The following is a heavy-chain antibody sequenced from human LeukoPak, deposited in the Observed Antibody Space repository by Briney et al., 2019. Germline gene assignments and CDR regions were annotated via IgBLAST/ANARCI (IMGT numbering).Heavy chain of an antibody. Sequence: SVKVSCKASGYTFTAYYMHWVRQAPGQGLEWMGGIIPIFGTANYAQKFQGRVTITADESTSTAYMELSSLRSEDTAVYYCARDGTQHYDILTGRYYYYGMDVWGQGTTVTVSS. J-gene: IGHJ6*02. CDR2: IIPIFGTA. V-gene: IGHV1-69*13. CDR3: ARDGTQHYDILTGRYYYYGMDV. CDR1: GYTFTAYY. D-gene: IGHD3-9*01.